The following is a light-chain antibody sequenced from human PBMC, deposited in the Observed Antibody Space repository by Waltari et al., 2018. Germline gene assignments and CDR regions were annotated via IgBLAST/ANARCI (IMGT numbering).Light chain of an antibody. J-gene: IGKJ4*01. V-gene: IGKV3-11*01. CDR1: QSVSSY. Sequence: EIVLTQSPATLSLSPGERATLPCRASQSVSSYLAWYQQKPGQAPRLLIYDASNSATGIPARFSGSGSGKDFTLTISSLEPEDVAVYYCQQRSNWPLTFGGGTKVEIK. CDR2: DAS. CDR3: QQRSNWPLT.